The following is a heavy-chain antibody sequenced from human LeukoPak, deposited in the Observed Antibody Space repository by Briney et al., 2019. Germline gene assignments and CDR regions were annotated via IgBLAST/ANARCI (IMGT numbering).Heavy chain of an antibody. D-gene: IGHD1-26*01. V-gene: IGHV4-34*01. CDR2: INHSGST. J-gene: IGHJ4*02. CDR3: ARRSGSYYPQPFDY. Sequence: SETLSLTCAVYGGSFSGYYWSWIRQPPGKGLEWNGEINHSGSTNYNPSLKSRVTISVDTSKNQFSLKLSSVTAADTAVYYCARRSGSYYPQPFDYWGQGTLVTVSS. CDR1: GGSFSGYY.